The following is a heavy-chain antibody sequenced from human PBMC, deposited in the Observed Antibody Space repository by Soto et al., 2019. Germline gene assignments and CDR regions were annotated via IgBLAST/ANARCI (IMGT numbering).Heavy chain of an antibody. V-gene: IGHV1-18*04. CDR3: ARGPYDFWSGAYYYFAMDV. CDR2: ISPYNDNA. D-gene: IGHD3-3*01. Sequence: QVQLVQSGAEVKKPGASVKVSCKASGYTFTNNGITWVRQAPGQGLEWMGWISPYNDNANNAQKFQGRITMTTDTSTSTAYMELRSLRSDDTAVYYRARGPYDFWSGAYYYFAMDVWGQGTTVTVSS. J-gene: IGHJ6*02. CDR1: GYTFTNNG.